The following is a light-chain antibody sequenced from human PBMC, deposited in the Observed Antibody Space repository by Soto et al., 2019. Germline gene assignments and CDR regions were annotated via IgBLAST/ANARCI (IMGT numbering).Light chain of an antibody. CDR3: AAWDDSLNRVV. Sequence: QAVVTQPPSASGTPGQGVAISCSGSSSNIGSNAVNWYQQVPGTAPKLLISSNNQRPSGVPDRFSGSKSGTSASLAISGLQSEDEADYYCAAWDDSLNRVVFGGGTKLTVL. J-gene: IGLJ2*01. CDR2: SNN. CDR1: SSNIGSNA. V-gene: IGLV1-44*01.